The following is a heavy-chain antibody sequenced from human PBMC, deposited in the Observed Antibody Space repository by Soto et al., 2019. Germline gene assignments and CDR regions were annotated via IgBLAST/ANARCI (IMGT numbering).Heavy chain of an antibody. V-gene: IGHV1-69*01. J-gene: IGHJ6*02. CDR1: GGTFSSYA. D-gene: IGHD3-22*01. CDR2: IIPIFGTA. Sequence: QVQLVQSGAEVKKPGSSVKVSCKASGGTFSSYAISWVRQAPGQGLEWMGGIIPIFGTANYAQKFQGRVTTTADESTSTAYMELSSLRSEDTAVYYCASAHYDDSSGPDYCYGMDVWGQGTTVTVSS. CDR3: ASAHYDDSSGPDYCYGMDV.